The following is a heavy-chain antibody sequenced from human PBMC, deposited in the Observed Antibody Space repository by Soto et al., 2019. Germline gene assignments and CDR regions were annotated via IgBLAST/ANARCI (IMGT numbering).Heavy chain of an antibody. J-gene: IGHJ4*02. CDR3: AVGIRSLAEAGCQLAH. V-gene: IGHV5-51*01. CDR1: GYSFPNYW. CDR2: IYPGDSDT. Sequence: PGESLKISFMGSGYSFPNYWIAWVRQMPGKGLEWMGIIYPGDSDTRYGPSFEGQVTISADKSSSTAYLQWSSLKASDTAMYYCAVGIRSLAEAGCQLAHWGQGTPVTVSS. D-gene: IGHD6-19*01.